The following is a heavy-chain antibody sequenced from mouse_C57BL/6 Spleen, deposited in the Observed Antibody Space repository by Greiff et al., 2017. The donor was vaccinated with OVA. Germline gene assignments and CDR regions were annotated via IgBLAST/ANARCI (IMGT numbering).Heavy chain of an antibody. J-gene: IGHJ4*01. Sequence: QVQLKESGPGLVQPSQSLSITCTVSGFSLTSYGVHWVRQSPGKGLEWLGVIWSGGSTDYNAAFISRLSISKDNSKSQVFFKMNSLQADDTAIYYCARKTAGGIYYYAMDYWGQGTSVTVSS. CDR1: GFSLTSYG. CDR2: IWSGGST. CDR3: ARKTAGGIYYYAMDY. V-gene: IGHV2-2*01.